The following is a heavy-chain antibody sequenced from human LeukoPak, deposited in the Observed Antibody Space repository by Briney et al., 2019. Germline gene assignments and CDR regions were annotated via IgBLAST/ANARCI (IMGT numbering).Heavy chain of an antibody. CDR2: IIPILGIA. CDR1: GGTFSSYT. J-gene: IGHJ4*02. V-gene: IGHV1-69*02. D-gene: IGHD2-2*02. CDR3: ARPGRYCSSTSCYNYFDY. Sequence: ASVKVSCKASGGTFSSYTISWVRQAPGQGLEWMGRIIPILGIANYAQKFQGRVTITADKSTSTAYMELSSLRSEDTAVYYCARPGRYCSSTSCYNYFDYWGQGTPVTVSS.